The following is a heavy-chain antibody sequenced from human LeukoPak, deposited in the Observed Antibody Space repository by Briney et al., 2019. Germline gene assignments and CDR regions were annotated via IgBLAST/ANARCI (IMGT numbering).Heavy chain of an antibody. Sequence: GGSLRLSCAVSGITLSNYGMSWVRQAPGKGLEWVAGISGSGGGTNYADSVKGRFTISRDNARNTLYLQMNSLRVEDTAAYFCAKRGVVIRAILVGFHKEAYYFDSWGQGALVTVSS. CDR1: GITLSNYG. J-gene: IGHJ4*02. D-gene: IGHD2-21*01. CDR3: AKRGVVIRAILVGFHKEAYYFDS. V-gene: IGHV3-23*01. CDR2: ISGSGGGT.